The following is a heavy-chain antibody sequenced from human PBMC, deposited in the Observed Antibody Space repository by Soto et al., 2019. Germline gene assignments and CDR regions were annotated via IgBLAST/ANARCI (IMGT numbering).Heavy chain of an antibody. CDR1: GFTVTTSE. J-gene: IGHJ4*02. D-gene: IGHD6-13*01. V-gene: IGHV3-48*03. Sequence: EVQLVESGGGLVQPGGSLKLSCTVSGFTVTTSEMNWVRQAPGKGLDWVAYINSGGVTLYAHSVKCRFTISRDNAQNSLFLQMTSLRAEDTAVYYCAKVGRRGIAAAGTVDYWGQGTLVTVSS. CDR3: AKVGRRGIAAAGTVDY. CDR2: INSGGVTL.